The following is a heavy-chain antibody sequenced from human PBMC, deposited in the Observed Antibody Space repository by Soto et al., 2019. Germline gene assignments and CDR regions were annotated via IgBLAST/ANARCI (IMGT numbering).Heavy chain of an antibody. V-gene: IGHV4-30-2*03. CDR3: ARHEGIAVAGTLYYFDY. D-gene: IGHD6-19*01. Sequence: PSETLSLTCAVSGGSISSGGYSWSWIRQPPGKGLEWIGYIYYSGSTYYNPSLKSRVTISVDTSKNQFSLKLSSVTAADTAVYYCARHEGIAVAGTLYYFDYWGQGTLVTVSS. CDR2: IYYSGST. CDR1: GGSISSGGYS. J-gene: IGHJ4*02.